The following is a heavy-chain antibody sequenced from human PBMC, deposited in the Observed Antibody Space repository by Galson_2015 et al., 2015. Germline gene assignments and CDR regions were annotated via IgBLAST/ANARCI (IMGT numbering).Heavy chain of an antibody. CDR1: GDSVSSNSAS. CDR3: ARDQGHCNSACGGPSQD. CDR2: TYYRSKWYY. Sequence: CAISGDSVSSNSASWNWIRQSPSRGLEWLGRTYYRSKWYYDYAASVKSRIAVNPDTSKNQFSLQLNSVIPEDTAVYYCARDQGHCNSACGGPSQDWGQGTLVTVSS. J-gene: IGHJ1*01. V-gene: IGHV6-1*01. D-gene: IGHD2-15*01.